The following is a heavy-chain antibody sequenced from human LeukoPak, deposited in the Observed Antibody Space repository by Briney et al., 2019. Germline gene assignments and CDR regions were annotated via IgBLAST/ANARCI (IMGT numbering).Heavy chain of an antibody. V-gene: IGHV3-23*01. J-gene: IGHJ4*02. D-gene: IGHD7-27*01. CDR3: ARDPNWGSGY. CDR1: GFIFSSYV. CDR2: IGTSGGDI. Sequence: PGGSLRLSCAASGFIFSSYVMIWVRQAPGKGLEWVSIIGTSGGDIYYAGSVKGRFSISRDNSKNTLSLQMNSLRVDDTAVYYCARDPNWGSGYWGQGTLVTVSS.